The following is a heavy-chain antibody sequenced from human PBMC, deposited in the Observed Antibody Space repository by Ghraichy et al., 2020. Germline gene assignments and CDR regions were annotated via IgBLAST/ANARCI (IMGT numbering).Heavy chain of an antibody. D-gene: IGHD6-19*01. CDR3: ARHGVGQWLGLDY. Sequence: SETLSLTCTVSGGSISSSSYYWGWIRQPPGKGLEWIGSIYYSGSTYYNPSLKSRVTISVDTSKNQFSLKLSSVTAADTAVYYCARHGVGQWLGLDYWGQGTLVTVSS. CDR1: GGSISSSSYY. CDR2: IYYSGST. J-gene: IGHJ4*02. V-gene: IGHV4-39*01.